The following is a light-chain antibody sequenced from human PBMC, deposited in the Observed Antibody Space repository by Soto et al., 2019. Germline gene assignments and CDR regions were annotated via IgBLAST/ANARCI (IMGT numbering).Light chain of an antibody. Sequence: QSVLTQPPSVSGAPGQRVTISCTGSSSNIGAGYDVHWYQQLPGTAPKLLIYGNSNRPSGVPDRFSGSKSGASASLAITGLQAEDEADYYCQYYDSSLSGYVVGTGTKVTVL. CDR3: QYYDSSLSGYV. CDR1: SSNIGAGYD. J-gene: IGLJ1*01. CDR2: GNS. V-gene: IGLV1-40*01.